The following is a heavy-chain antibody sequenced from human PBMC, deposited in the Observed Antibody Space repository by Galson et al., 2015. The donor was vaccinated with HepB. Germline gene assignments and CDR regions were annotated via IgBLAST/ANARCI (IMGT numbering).Heavy chain of an antibody. D-gene: IGHD3-10*01. V-gene: IGHV3-23*01. J-gene: IGHJ4*02. Sequence: SLRLSCAASGFTFSSYAMSWVRQAPGKGLEWVSAIGGSGGSTYYADSVKGRFTISRDNSKNTLYLQMNSLRAEDTAVYYCAKLEVQLWFGELQNFVYWGQGTLVTVSS. CDR1: GFTFSSYA. CDR3: AKLEVQLWFGELQNFVY. CDR2: IGGSGGST.